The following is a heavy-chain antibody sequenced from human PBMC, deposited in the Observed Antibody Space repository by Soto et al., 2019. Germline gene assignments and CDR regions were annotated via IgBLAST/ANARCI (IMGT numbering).Heavy chain of an antibody. CDR2: IYYSGST. D-gene: IGHD3-9*01. J-gene: IGHJ5*02. CDR1: GGSISSYY. Sequence: SETLSLTCTVSGGSISSYYWSWIRQPPGKGLEWIGYIYYSGSTNYNPSLKSRVTISVDTSKNQFSLKLSSVTAADTAVYYCASFAYYDILTGYHGRHGWFDPWGQGTLVTSPQ. CDR3: ASFAYYDILTGYHGRHGWFDP. V-gene: IGHV4-59*01.